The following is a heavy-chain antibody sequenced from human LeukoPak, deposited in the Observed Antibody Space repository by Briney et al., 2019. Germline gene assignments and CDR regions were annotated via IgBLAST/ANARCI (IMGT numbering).Heavy chain of an antibody. CDR2: IKQDGSEK. CDR1: GFTFTTYW. CDR3: ARDDPPRYYFDY. V-gene: IGHV3-7*04. Sequence: GGSLRLSCATSGFTFTTYWMTWVRRAPGKGLEWVANIKQDGSEKNYVDAVRGRFTISRDNAKSSSYLQMNSLRAEDTAVYYCARDDPPRYYFDYWGQGTLVTVSS. J-gene: IGHJ4*02.